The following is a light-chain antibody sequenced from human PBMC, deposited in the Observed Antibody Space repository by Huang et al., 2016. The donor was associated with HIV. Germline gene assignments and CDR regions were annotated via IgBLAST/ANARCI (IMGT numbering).Light chain of an antibody. V-gene: IGKV3-11*01. Sequence: ETVLTQSPATLPLSPGGRATLPCRASQSVNSYLAWYQQKPGQTPRLLIYDASNRATGIPARFSGSGSGTDFTLTISSLEPEDFAVYYCQQRKYWPPITFGQGTRLEIK. CDR3: QQRKYWPPIT. J-gene: IGKJ5*01. CDR2: DAS. CDR1: QSVNSY.